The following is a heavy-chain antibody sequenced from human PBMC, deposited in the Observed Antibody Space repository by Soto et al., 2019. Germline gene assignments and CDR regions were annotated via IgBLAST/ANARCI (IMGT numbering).Heavy chain of an antibody. CDR2: MAYDGSNE. CDR3: AKNTVGLSRYYYYGMDV. J-gene: IGHJ6*02. D-gene: IGHD5-12*01. V-gene: IGHV3-30*18. Sequence: PGGSLRLSCAASGFTFSSFGIHWVRQAPGKGLEWVAVMAYDGSNEYYADSVRGRFTISRANSKSTVYLQMNSLRPEDTAVYYCAKNTVGLSRYYYYGMDVWGQGTTVTVSS. CDR1: GFTFSSFG.